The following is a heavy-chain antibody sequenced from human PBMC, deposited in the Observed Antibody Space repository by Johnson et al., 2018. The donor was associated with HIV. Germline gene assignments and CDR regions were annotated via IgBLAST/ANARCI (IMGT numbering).Heavy chain of an antibody. Sequence: QVQLVESGGGLVKPGGSLRLSCAASGFTFSDYYMNWIRQAPGKGLEWVSAITGSGGSTYYADSVKGRFTISRDNSKNTRYLQMNSLRAEDTAVYYCARVVKFNWSFAAFDIWGQGTMVTVPS. D-gene: IGHD1-26*01. CDR1: GFTFSDYY. V-gene: IGHV3-11*04. CDR2: ITGSGGST. CDR3: ARVVKFNWSFAAFDI. J-gene: IGHJ3*02.